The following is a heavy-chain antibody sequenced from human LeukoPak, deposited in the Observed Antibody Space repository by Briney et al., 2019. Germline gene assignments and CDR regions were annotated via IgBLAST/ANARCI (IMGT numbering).Heavy chain of an antibody. D-gene: IGHD3-22*01. J-gene: IGHJ4*02. V-gene: IGHV4-39*07. Sequence: SETLSLTCIVSGGSISSISSNNYHWGWIRQPPGKGLEWIGSIYYSGSTYYNPSLKSRVTISVDTSKNQFSLKLSSVTATDTAVYYCAREAFNLIVAQSPLGYWGQGTLVTVSS. CDR3: AREAFNLIVAQSPLGY. CDR2: IYYSGST. CDR1: GGSISSISSNNYH.